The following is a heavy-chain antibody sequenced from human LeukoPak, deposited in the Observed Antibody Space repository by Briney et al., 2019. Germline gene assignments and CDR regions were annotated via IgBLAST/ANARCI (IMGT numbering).Heavy chain of an antibody. CDR3: ARDLGLELRIRVLGDY. D-gene: IGHD1-7*01. Sequence: ASVKVSCKASGYTFTSYAMHWVRQAPGQRLEWMGWINAGNGNTKYSQKFQGRVTITRDTSASTAYMELSSLRSEDTAVYYCARDLGLELRIRVLGDYWGQGTLVTVSS. CDR2: INAGNGNT. J-gene: IGHJ4*02. V-gene: IGHV1-3*01. CDR1: GYTFTSYA.